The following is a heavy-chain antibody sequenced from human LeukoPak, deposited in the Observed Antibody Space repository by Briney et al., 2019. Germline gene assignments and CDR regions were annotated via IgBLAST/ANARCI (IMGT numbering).Heavy chain of an antibody. D-gene: IGHD3-3*01. CDR2: IYYSGST. J-gene: IGHJ5*02. CDR3: ARDPRFLGFDP. V-gene: IGHV4-59*11. Sequence: SETLSLTCTVSGGSISSHYWSWIRQPPGEGLEWIGYIYYSGSTNYNPSLKSRVTISVDTSKNQFSLKLSSVTAADTAVYYCARDPRFLGFDPWGQGTLVTVSS. CDR1: GGSISSHY.